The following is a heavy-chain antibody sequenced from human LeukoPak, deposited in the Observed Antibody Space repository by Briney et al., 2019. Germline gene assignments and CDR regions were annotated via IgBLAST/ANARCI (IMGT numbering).Heavy chain of an antibody. CDR2: IWYDGSNK. V-gene: IGHV3-33*06. D-gene: IGHD1-26*01. CDR3: AKDLTVGATIDWFDP. CDR1: GFTFSSYE. Sequence: GGSLRLSCAASGFTFSSYEMNWVRQAPGKGLEWVAVIWYDGSNKYYADSVKGRFTISRDNSKNTLYLQMNSLRAEDTAVYYCAKDLTVGATIDWFDPWGQGTLVTVSS. J-gene: IGHJ5*02.